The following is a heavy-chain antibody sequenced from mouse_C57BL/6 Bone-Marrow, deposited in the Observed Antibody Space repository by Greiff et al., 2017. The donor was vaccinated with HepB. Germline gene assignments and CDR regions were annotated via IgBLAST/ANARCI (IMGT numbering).Heavy chain of an antibody. CDR1: GYTFTSYW. CDR2: IYPGSGST. D-gene: IGHD2-2*01. Sequence: QVQLQQPGAELVKPGASVKMSCKASGYTFTSYWITWVKQRPGQGLEWIGDIYPGSGSTNYNEKFKSKATLTVDTSSSTAYMQLSRLTSEDSAVNYCARSGLRRGGGYFDVWGTGTTVAVSS. J-gene: IGHJ1*03. CDR3: ARSGLRRGGGYFDV. V-gene: IGHV1-55*01.